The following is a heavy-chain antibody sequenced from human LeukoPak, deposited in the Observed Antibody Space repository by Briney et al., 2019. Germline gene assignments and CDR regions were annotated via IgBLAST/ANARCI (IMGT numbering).Heavy chain of an antibody. CDR1: ASIFRNNG. CDR2: IRYEGNIK. D-gene: IGHD5-24*01. CDR3: AKDYNYGFDY. Sequence: GGSLRLSCAASASIFRNNGMRWVRQAPGKGLEWVAFIRYEGNIKSYADSVKGRFTISRDNFNNILYLQMNSLRAEDTAVYYCAKDYNYGFDYWGQGAQVTVSA. V-gene: IGHV3-30*02. J-gene: IGHJ4*02.